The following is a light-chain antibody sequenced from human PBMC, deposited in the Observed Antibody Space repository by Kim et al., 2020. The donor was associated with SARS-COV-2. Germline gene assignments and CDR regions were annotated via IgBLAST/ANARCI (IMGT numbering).Light chain of an antibody. CDR1: QSVSSN. Sequence: VSPGERATLSCRARQSVSSNLAWYQKKPGQAPRLVIYGASTRAAGVPARFSGSVSGAEFTLTISNLQPEDCAVYYCQQYNKWMYTFGQGTKLEI. V-gene: IGKV3D-15*01. J-gene: IGKJ2*01. CDR2: GAS. CDR3: QQYNKWMYT.